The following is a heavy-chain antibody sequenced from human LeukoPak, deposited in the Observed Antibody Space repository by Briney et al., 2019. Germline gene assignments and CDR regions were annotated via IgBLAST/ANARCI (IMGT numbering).Heavy chain of an antibody. J-gene: IGHJ4*02. V-gene: IGHV3-48*03. CDR3: ARIHGGYPFDY. D-gene: IGHD2-15*01. Sequence: PGGSLRLSCAASGFTFSSYEMNWVRQAPGKGLEWVSYISSSGSTIYYADSVKGRFTISRDNAKNSLYLQMNSLRAGDTAVYYCARIHGGYPFDYWGQGTLVTVSS. CDR2: ISSSGSTI. CDR1: GFTFSSYE.